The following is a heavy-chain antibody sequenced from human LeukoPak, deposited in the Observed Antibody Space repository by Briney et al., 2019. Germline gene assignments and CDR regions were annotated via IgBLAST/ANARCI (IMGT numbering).Heavy chain of an antibody. J-gene: IGHJ3*02. D-gene: IGHD3-22*01. CDR1: GYTFTGYY. Sequence: WASVKVSCKASGYTFTGYYIHWVRQAPGQGLEWMGRINPNSGGTNYAQKFQGRVTMTRDTSISTAYMELSRLRSDDTALYYCARAGVWDYSDTSGYHNGAFDIWGQGTMVTVSS. CDR3: ARAGVWDYSDTSGYHNGAFDI. CDR2: INPNSGGT. V-gene: IGHV1-2*06.